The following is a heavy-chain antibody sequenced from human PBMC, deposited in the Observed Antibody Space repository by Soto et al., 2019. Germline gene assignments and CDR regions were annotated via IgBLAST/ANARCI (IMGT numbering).Heavy chain of an antibody. CDR2: IYYSGST. D-gene: IGHD3-10*01. J-gene: IGHJ6*03. Sequence: SETLSLTRTVSGGSISGGGYYWSWIRQHPGKRPEWIGYIYYSGSTYYNPSLKSRVTISVDTSKNQFSLKVSSVTAADTAVYYCARTLRDPLYYYYMDVWGKGTTVTVSS. CDR1: GGSISGGGYY. V-gene: IGHV4-31*03. CDR3: ARTLRDPLYYYYMDV.